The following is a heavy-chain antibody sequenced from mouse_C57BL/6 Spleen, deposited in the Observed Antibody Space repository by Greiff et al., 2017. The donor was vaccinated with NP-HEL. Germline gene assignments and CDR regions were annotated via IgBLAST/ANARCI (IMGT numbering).Heavy chain of an antibody. CDR1: GYTFTSYW. D-gene: IGHD4-1*01. CDR2: IYPGSGST. J-gene: IGHJ2*01. CDR3: ARSNWDPYYFDY. V-gene: IGHV1-55*01. Sequence: QVQLQQPGAELVKPGASVKMSCKASGYTFTSYWITWVKQRPGQGLAWIGDIYPGSGSTNYNEKFKSKATLTVDTSSSTAYMQLSSLTSEDSAVYYCARSNWDPYYFDYWGQGTTLTVSS.